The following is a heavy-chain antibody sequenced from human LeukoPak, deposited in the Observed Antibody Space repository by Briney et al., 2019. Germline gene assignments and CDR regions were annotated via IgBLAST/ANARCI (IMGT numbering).Heavy chain of an antibody. D-gene: IGHD3-10*01. J-gene: IGHJ4*02. CDR3: AKVGGIRGVPARFDY. V-gene: IGHV3-23*01. CDR1: GFTFSSYA. CDR2: ISGSGGST. Sequence: GGSLRLSCAASGFTFSSYAMSWVRQAPGKGLEWVSAISGSGGSTYYADSVKGRFTISRDNSKNTLYLQMNRLRAEDTAVYYCAKVGGIRGVPARFDYWGQGTLVTVSS.